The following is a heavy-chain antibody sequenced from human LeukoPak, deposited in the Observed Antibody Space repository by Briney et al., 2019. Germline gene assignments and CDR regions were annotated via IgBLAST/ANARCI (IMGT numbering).Heavy chain of an antibody. V-gene: IGHV1-2*04. CDR1: GYTFTGYY. Sequence: ASVKVSCKASGYTFTGYYMHWVRQAPGQGLEWMGWINPNSGDTNYAQKFQGWVTMTRDTSINTAYMELSRLRSDDTAVYYCAREGDITSFGVVNGMDVWRQGTTVTVSS. D-gene: IGHD3-3*01. J-gene: IGHJ6*02. CDR2: INPNSGDT. CDR3: AREGDITSFGVVNGMDV.